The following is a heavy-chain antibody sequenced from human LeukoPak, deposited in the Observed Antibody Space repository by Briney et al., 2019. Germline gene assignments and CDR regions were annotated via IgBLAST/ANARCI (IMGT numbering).Heavy chain of an antibody. J-gene: IGHJ4*02. D-gene: IGHD3-22*01. CDR1: GGSISSSSYY. CDR2: IYYSGST. Sequence: SETLSLTCTVSGGSISSSSYYWGWIRQSPGKGLEWIGSIYYSGSTYYNPSLKSRVTISVDTSKNQFSLKLSSVTAADTAVYYCARQDYDSGGYYSLNYFDYWGQGTLVTVSS. V-gene: IGHV4-39*01. CDR3: ARQDYDSGGYYSLNYFDY.